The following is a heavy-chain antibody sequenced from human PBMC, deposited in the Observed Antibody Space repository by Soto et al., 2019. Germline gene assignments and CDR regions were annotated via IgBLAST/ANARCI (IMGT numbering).Heavy chain of an antibody. J-gene: IGHJ4*02. CDR1: GGSISSGGHY. D-gene: IGHD6-19*01. CDR2: NYYSGST. Sequence: QVQLQESGPGLVKPSQTLSLTCTVSGGSISSGGHYWSWIRQHPGKDLEWIGYNYYSGSTYNPSLKSRVTISVDTSKNQFSLKLSSVTAADTAVYYCASSSSGVVHWGQGTLVTVSS. V-gene: IGHV4-31*03. CDR3: ASSSSGVVH.